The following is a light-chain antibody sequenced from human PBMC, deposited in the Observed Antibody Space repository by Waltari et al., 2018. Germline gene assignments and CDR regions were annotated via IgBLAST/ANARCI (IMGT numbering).Light chain of an antibody. V-gene: IGKV3-11*01. CDR1: QSVSNS. CDR2: DAS. J-gene: IGKJ5*01. Sequence: EVVLTQSPATLSLSPGERATLACMASQSVSNSLAWYRQKPCQAPSLLIYDASTRAAGIPDRFVCSGAGTDFTSTIISLEPEDFAVYYCQLRTGWPMTFGQGTRLEIK. CDR3: QLRTGWPMT.